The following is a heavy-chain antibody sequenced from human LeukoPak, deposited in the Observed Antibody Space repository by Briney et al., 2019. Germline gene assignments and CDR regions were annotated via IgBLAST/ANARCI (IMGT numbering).Heavy chain of an antibody. J-gene: IGHJ6*02. CDR2: ISYDGNDK. CDR1: GITFSSYG. CDR3: AKAVGGYCSNPRCYGYGMDA. V-gene: IGHV3-30*18. Sequence: GRSLRLSCAASGITFSSYGMHWVRQAPGKGLEWVAVISYDGNDKDHADSVKGRFTISRDNSKNTLYLQMNSLRAEDTAVYYCAKAVGGYCSNPRCYGYGMDAWGQGTTVTVSS. D-gene: IGHD2-2*01.